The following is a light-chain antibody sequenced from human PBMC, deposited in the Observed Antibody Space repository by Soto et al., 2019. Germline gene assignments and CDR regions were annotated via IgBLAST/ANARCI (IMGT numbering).Light chain of an antibody. Sequence: DIQMTQSPSSLSVSVSDAITITCRASQAINTYLSWFQQKPGKAPKLLIYLASSLETGVPSRFSGSGSGTYFTLTISSLQPEDFATYYCQQSHSSPPTFGQGTRVEIK. CDR3: QQSHSSPPT. CDR1: QAINTY. V-gene: IGKV1-39*01. J-gene: IGKJ1*01. CDR2: LAS.